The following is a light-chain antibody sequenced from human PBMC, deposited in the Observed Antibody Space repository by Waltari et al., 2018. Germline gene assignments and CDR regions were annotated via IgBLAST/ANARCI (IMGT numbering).Light chain of an antibody. CDR2: DAS. V-gene: IGKV3D-15*01. J-gene: IGKJ2*01. CDR1: QSVTSN. Sequence: EIVMTQSPAALSVSPGERATLSCRASQSVTSNLAWYQKKRGHSPRLLIYDASIRATGIPARFSGRGSGTEYTLTISSLQSEDFAVYYCQQYNNLQTFGQGTKLELK. CDR3: QQYNNLQT.